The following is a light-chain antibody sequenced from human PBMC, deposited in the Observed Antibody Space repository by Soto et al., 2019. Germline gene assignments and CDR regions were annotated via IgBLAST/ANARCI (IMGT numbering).Light chain of an antibody. CDR1: QSVGRNY. Sequence: EIALTQCPGTLSLSPGDRVTLSCRASQSVGRNYLAWYQQKPGQAPRLLIYAASSRAPGIPARFSGSGSGTDFTLTISRLEPEDFAVYYCQQYGGSPWTFGQGTKVEIK. CDR2: AAS. CDR3: QQYGGSPWT. V-gene: IGKV3-20*01. J-gene: IGKJ1*01.